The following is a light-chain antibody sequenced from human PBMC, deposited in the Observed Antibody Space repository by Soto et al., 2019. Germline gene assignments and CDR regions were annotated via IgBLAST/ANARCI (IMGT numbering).Light chain of an antibody. Sequence: DIQMTQSPSSLSASVGDRVTISCRASQSISSYLNWYQQKPGKAPKLLIYAASSLQSGIPSRFSGSGSKTDYTLTISSLQPKDFATYYFQQSYSTPWTFGHGTKVEIK. CDR1: QSISSY. J-gene: IGKJ1*01. CDR2: AAS. V-gene: IGKV1-39*01. CDR3: QQSYSTPWT.